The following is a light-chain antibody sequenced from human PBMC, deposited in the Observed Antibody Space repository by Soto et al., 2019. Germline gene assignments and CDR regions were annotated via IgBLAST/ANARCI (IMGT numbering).Light chain of an antibody. CDR1: QGISSY. J-gene: IGKJ4*01. CDR2: AAS. CDR3: QQLNRYPLT. V-gene: IGKV1-9*01. Sequence: DIQLTQSPSFLSASVGDRVTITCRASQGISSYLAWYLQKPGKAPKLLIYAASTLQSGVPSRFCGSGSGTEFTLTISSLQPEDFATYYCQQLNRYPLTFGGGTKVDIK.